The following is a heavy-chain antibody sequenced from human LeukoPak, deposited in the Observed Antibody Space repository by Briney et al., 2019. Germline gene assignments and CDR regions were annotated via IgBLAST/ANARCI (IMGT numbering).Heavy chain of an antibody. CDR1: GGSVSSGSYY. J-gene: IGHJ4*02. CDR3: ARVERVVTAIPRYYFDY. D-gene: IGHD2-21*02. Sequence: PSETLSLTCTVSGGSVSSGSYYWSWIRQPPGKGLEWIGYIYYCGSTNYNPSLKSRVTISVDTSKNQFSLKLSSVTAADTAVYYCARVERVVTAIPRYYFDYWGQGTLVTVSS. V-gene: IGHV4-61*01. CDR2: IYYCGST.